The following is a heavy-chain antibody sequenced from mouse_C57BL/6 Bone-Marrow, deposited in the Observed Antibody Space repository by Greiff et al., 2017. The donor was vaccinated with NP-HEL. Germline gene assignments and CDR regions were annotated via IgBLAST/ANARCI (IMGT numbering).Heavy chain of an antibody. V-gene: IGHV1-39*01. CDR1: GYSFTDYN. D-gene: IGHD1-1*01. Sequence: VQLKESGPELVKPGASVKISCKASGYSFTDYNMNWVKQSNGKSLEWIGVINPNYGTTSYNQKFKGKATLTVDQSSSTAYMQLNSLTSEDSAVYYGARRDYGSSYYAMDYWGQGTSVTVSS. CDR3: ARRDYGSSYYAMDY. CDR2: INPNYGTT. J-gene: IGHJ4*01.